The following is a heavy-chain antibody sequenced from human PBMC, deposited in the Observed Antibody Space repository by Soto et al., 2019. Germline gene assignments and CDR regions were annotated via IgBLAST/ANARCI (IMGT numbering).Heavy chain of an antibody. Sequence: SETLSLTCDVYGGSFSGYFWGWIRQSPEKGLEWIGEISHTGAANYNASFKSRVIISLDSSKNQFSLRLNSVTAADTGVYFCARETYHYDSDAYKKTLVFDSWGPGTLVTVSS. V-gene: IGHV4-34*01. D-gene: IGHD3-22*01. CDR2: ISHTGAA. J-gene: IGHJ4*02. CDR3: ARETYHYDSDAYKKTLVFDS. CDR1: GGSFSGYF.